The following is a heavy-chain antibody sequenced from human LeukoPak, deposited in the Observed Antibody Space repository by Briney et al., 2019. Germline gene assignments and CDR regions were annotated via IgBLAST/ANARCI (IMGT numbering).Heavy chain of an antibody. CDR3: ARHDSYYGSGTYSYMDV. D-gene: IGHD3-10*01. CDR1: GYSFTSYW. V-gene: IGHV5-51*01. CDR2: IYPGDSDT. J-gene: IGHJ6*03. Sequence: GESLKISCKGSGYSFTSYWIGWVRQMPGKGLEWMGIIYPGDSDTRYSPSFQGQVTISVDKSISTAYMEWSSLKASDTAVYYCARHDSYYGSGTYSYMDVWGKGTTVTVSS.